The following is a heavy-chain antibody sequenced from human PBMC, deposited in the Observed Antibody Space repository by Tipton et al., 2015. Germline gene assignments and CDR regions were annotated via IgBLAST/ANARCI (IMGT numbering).Heavy chain of an antibody. CDR1: GGSISSGSYY. J-gene: IGHJ6*02. D-gene: IGHD3-10*01. CDR2: IYTSGST. V-gene: IGHV4-61*02. CDR3: ARARDYYYYYGMDV. Sequence: TLSLTCTVSGGSISSGSYYWSWIRQPAGKGLEWIGRIYTSGSTNYNPSLKSRVTISVDTSKTQFSLKLSSVTAAVTAVYYCARARDYYYYYGMDVWGQGTTVTVSS.